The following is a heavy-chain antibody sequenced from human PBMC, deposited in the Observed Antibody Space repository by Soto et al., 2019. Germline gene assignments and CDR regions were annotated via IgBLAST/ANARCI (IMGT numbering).Heavy chain of an antibody. D-gene: IGHD2-21*02. J-gene: IGHJ5*02. Sequence: ASVKVSCKASGYTFTGYYMHWVRQAPGQGLEWMGWINPNSGGTNYAQKFQGWVTMTRDTSISTAYMELSRLRSDDTAVYYCARGGLAVVTPFLDWFDPWGQGTLVTVSS. V-gene: IGHV1-2*04. CDR3: ARGGLAVVTPFLDWFDP. CDR2: INPNSGGT. CDR1: GYTFTGYY.